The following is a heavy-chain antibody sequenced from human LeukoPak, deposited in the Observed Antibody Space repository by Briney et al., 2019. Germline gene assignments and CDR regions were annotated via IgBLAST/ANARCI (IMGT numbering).Heavy chain of an antibody. D-gene: IGHD2-15*01. CDR2: IKSKTDGGTT. Sequence: GGSLRLSCAASGFTFSSYGMSWVRQAPGKGLEWVGRIKSKTDGGTTDYAAPVKGRFTISRDDSKNTLYLQMNSLKTEDTAVYYCTTESHCSGGSCYWDSGSREKYFDYWGQGTLVTVSS. J-gene: IGHJ4*02. CDR3: TTESHCSGGSCYWDSGSREKYFDY. V-gene: IGHV3-15*01. CDR1: GFTFSSYG.